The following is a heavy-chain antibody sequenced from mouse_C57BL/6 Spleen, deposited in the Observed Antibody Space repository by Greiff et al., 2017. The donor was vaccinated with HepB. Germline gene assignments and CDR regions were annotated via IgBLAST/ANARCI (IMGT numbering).Heavy chain of an antibody. Sequence: VQLQQSGPELVKPGASVKISCKASGYAFSSSWMNWVKQRPGKGLEWIGRIYPGDGDTNYNGKFKGKATLTADKSSSTAYMQLSSLTSEDSAVYFCARYDGYYADYAMDYWGQGTSVTVSS. CDR1: GYAFSSSW. CDR2: IYPGDGDT. CDR3: ARYDGYYADYAMDY. V-gene: IGHV1-82*01. J-gene: IGHJ4*01. D-gene: IGHD2-3*01.